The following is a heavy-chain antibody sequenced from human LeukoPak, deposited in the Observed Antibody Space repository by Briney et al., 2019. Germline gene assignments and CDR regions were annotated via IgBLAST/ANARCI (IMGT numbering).Heavy chain of an antibody. D-gene: IGHD3-10*01. CDR1: GGSISSSNW. CDR2: IYHSGST. V-gene: IGHV4-4*02. J-gene: IGHJ5*02. CDR3: ARDGPSLWFGELPNWFDP. Sequence: SGTLSLTCAVSGGSISSSNWWSWVRQPPGKGLEWIGEIYHSGSTNYNPSLKSRVTISVDKSKNQFSLKLSSVTAADTAVYYCARDGPSLWFGELPNWFDPWGQGTLVTVSS.